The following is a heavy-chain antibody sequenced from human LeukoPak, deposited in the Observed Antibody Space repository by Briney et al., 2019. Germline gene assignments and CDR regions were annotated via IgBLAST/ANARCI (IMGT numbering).Heavy chain of an antibody. J-gene: IGHJ4*02. CDR3: ARGLENYYDSSGQTPYYFDY. D-gene: IGHD3-22*01. V-gene: IGHV4-34*01. CDR1: DGSFSGYY. Sequence: PSETLSLTCAVYDGSFSGYYWSWIRQPPGKGLEWIGEINHSGSTNYNPSLKSRVTISVDTSKNQFSLKLSSVTAADTAVYYCARGLENYYDSSGQTPYYFDYWGQGTLVTVSS. CDR2: INHSGST.